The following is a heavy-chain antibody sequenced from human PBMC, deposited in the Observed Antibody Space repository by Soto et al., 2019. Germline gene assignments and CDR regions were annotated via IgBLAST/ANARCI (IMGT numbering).Heavy chain of an antibody. Sequence: QVQLVQSGAEVRKPGSSVKVSCKASGGTFSSYAISWVRQAPGQGLEWMGGIIPIFGTANYAQKIQGRVTITADESTSTAYMELSSLRSEDTAVYYCAREDIVVVVAATIDYYYGMDVWGQGTTVTVSS. D-gene: IGHD2-15*01. CDR2: IIPIFGTA. CDR1: GGTFSSYA. CDR3: AREDIVVVVAATIDYYYGMDV. V-gene: IGHV1-69*01. J-gene: IGHJ6*02.